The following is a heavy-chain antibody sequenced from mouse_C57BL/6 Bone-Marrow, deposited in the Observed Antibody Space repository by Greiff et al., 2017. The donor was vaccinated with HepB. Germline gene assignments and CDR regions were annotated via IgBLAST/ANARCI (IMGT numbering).Heavy chain of an antibody. D-gene: IGHD1-1*01. V-gene: IGHV14-4*01. CDR1: GFNIKDDY. Sequence: VQLQQSGAELVRPGASVKLSCTASGFNIKDDYMHWVKQRPEQGLEWIGWIDPENGDTEYASKFQGKATITADTSSNTAYLQLSSLTSEDTAVYYCTTDYCSSHWYFGVWGTGTTVTVAS. CDR3: TTDYCSSHWYFGV. CDR2: IDPENGDT. J-gene: IGHJ1*03.